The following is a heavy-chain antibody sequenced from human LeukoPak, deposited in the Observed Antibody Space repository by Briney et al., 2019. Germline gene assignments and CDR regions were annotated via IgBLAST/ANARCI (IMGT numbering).Heavy chain of an antibody. V-gene: IGHV6-1*01. Sequence: SQTLSLTCAISGDSVSSNSAAWNWIRQSPSRGLGWLGRTYYRSKWYNDYAVSVKSRITINPDTSKNQFSLQLNSVTPEDTAVYYCARASKQWLVFYFDYWGQGTLVTVSS. CDR1: GDSVSSNSAA. D-gene: IGHD6-19*01. CDR2: TYYRSKWYN. J-gene: IGHJ4*02. CDR3: ARASKQWLVFYFDY.